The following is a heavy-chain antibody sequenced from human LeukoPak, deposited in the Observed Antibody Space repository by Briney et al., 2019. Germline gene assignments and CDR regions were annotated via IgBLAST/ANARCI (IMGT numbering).Heavy chain of an antibody. D-gene: IGHD3-10*01. J-gene: IGHJ2*01. CDR3: AKDRVNWYFDL. CDR2: ISGDGGNT. V-gene: IGHV3-23*01. CDR1: GFTFSNVW. Sequence: GGSLRLSCAASGFTFSNVWMSWVRQTPGKGLEWVSTISGDGGNTFYADSVKGRFTISRDNSKNTLYLQVNSLRAEDTAIYYCAKDRVNWYFDLWGRGTLVTVSS.